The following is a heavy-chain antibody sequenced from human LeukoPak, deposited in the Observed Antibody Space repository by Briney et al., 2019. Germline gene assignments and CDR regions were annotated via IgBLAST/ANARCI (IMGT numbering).Heavy chain of an antibody. V-gene: IGHV3-9*03. CDR2: ISWNSGSI. CDR1: RFTFSSYA. Sequence: GGSLRLSCAASRFTFSSYAMHWVRQAPGKGLEWVSGISWNSGSIGYADSVKGRFTISRDNAKNSLYLQMNSLRAEDMALYYCAKDKGRYYYYYMDVWGKGTTVTVSS. J-gene: IGHJ6*03. CDR3: AKDKGRYYYYYMDV.